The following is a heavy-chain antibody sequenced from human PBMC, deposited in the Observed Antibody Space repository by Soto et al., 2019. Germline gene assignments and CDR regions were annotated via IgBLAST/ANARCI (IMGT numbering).Heavy chain of an antibody. J-gene: IGHJ6*02. CDR1: GFTFTSYD. Sequence: GGSLRLSCAASGFTFTSYDMHWVRQTPGKGLEWVSAIRTAGDTHYQGSVKGRFTISRENGKNSLYLQMNSLGAEDTAVYYCARVRLDDRCMDVWGQGTTVTVSS. CDR2: IRTAGDT. V-gene: IGHV3-13*01. CDR3: ARVRLDDRCMDV. D-gene: IGHD3-10*01.